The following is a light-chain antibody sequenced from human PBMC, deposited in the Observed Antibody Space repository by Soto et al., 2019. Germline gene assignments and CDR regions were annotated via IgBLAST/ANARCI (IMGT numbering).Light chain of an antibody. CDR1: SSDIGFYNL. V-gene: IGLV2-23*02. CDR2: EVC. J-gene: IGLJ2*01. CDR3: CSYAGGNIV. Sequence: QSALTQSASVSGSPGQSITISCTGTSSDIGFYNLVSWYQQHPGKAPKLMIYEVCKRPSGVSNRFSGSKSGNTASLTISGLQSGDEADYYCCSYAGGNIVFGGGTKLTVL.